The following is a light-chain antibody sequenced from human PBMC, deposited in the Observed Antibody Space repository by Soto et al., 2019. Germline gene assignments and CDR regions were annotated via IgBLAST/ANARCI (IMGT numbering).Light chain of an antibody. Sequence: EILLTQSPATLSLSPGERATLACRASQSVNNFLAWYRQKPGQAPRLLIFDASYRETGIPGRFVCSGAGPACTRPISSLQPDDVYTDYCQHYNSYSEAFGQGTKVDIK. CDR2: DAS. V-gene: IGKV3-11*01. CDR1: QSVNNF. CDR3: QHYNSYSEA. J-gene: IGKJ1*01.